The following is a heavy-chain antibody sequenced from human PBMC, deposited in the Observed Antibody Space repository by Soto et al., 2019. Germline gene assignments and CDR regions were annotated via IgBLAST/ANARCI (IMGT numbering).Heavy chain of an antibody. CDR2: IYYSGST. Sequence: QVQLQESGPGLVKPSQTLSLTCTVSGGSISSGDYYWSWLRQPPGKGLEWIGYIYYSGSTYYNPSLKSRATISVDTSKNHVSLKLSSVTAADTAVYYCARESYFYDFWSGYYTDYYYGMDVWGQGTTVTLSS. V-gene: IGHV4-30-4*01. CDR3: ARESYFYDFWSGYYTDYYYGMDV. J-gene: IGHJ6*02. D-gene: IGHD3-3*01. CDR1: GGSISSGDYY.